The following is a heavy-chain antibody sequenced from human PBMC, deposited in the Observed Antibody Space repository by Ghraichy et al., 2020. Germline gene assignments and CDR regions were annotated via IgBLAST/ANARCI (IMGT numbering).Heavy chain of an antibody. CDR3: ARDLPLDDPTYYYDSSGYLGLGVLDV. CDR2: ISYDGSNK. CDR1: GFTFSSYA. V-gene: IGHV3-30*04. Sequence: GGSLRLSCAASGFTFSSYAMHWVRQAPGKGLEWVAVISYDGSNKYYADSVKGRFTISRDNFKNTLYLQMNSLRAEDTAVYYCARDLPLDDPTYYYDSSGYLGLGVLDVWGQGTTVTVSS. J-gene: IGHJ6*02. D-gene: IGHD3-22*01.